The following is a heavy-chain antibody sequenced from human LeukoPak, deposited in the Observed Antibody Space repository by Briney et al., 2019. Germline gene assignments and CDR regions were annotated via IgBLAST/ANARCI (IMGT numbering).Heavy chain of an antibody. D-gene: IGHD1-26*01. V-gene: IGHV3-11*05. J-gene: IGHJ6*02. CDR1: GFTFSDYY. CDR3: ASELVGRYYYYGMDV. CDR2: ISSSSGFT. Sequence: GRSPRLSCAASGFTFSDYYMTWIRRAPGKGLEWGSYISSSSGFTKYADSVRGRFTISRDNAKKSLYLQMNTLRVDDTAVYYCASELVGRYYYYGMDVWGQGTTVTVSS.